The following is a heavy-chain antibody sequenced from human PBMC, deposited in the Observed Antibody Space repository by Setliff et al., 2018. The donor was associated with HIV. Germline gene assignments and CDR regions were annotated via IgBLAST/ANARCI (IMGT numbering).Heavy chain of an antibody. V-gene: IGHV4-31*03. J-gene: IGHJ4*02. Sequence: SETLSLTCTVSGGSISSGGYYWTWIRQHPGKGLEWIGYISYSGSTYYNPSLKSRVTISEDTSKNQFSLKMRSVTAADTAVYYCATSPAGEILGSRPFYFDYWGQGTLVTVSS. CDR1: GGSISSGGYY. D-gene: IGHD3-10*01. CDR2: ISYSGST. CDR3: ATSPAGEILGSRPFYFDY.